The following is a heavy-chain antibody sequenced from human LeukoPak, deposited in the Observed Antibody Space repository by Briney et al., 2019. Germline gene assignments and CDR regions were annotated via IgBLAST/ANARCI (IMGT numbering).Heavy chain of an antibody. CDR2: TSSSSSYI. V-gene: IGHV3-21*01. Sequence: GSLRLSCAASGFTFSSYSMNWVRQAPGQGLEWVSSTSSSSSYIYYADSVKGRFTISRDNAKNSLYLQMNSLRAEDTAVYYCARAVRCSSTSCYTFSWFDPWGQGTLVTVSS. J-gene: IGHJ5*02. D-gene: IGHD2-2*02. CDR1: GFTFSSYS. CDR3: ARAVRCSSTSCYTFSWFDP.